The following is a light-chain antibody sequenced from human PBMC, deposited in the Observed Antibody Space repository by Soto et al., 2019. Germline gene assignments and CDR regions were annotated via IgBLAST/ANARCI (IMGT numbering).Light chain of an antibody. Sequence: NFMLTQPHSVSESPGKTVIISCTRTSGSIASSYVQWYQQRPGSAPTTIISEDKERPSVVPARFSGSIDRSSNSASLTISGLQTDDEADYYCQSYDNDNWVFGGGTKLTVL. V-gene: IGLV6-57*03. CDR2: EDK. CDR3: QSYDNDNWV. CDR1: SGSIASSY. J-gene: IGLJ3*02.